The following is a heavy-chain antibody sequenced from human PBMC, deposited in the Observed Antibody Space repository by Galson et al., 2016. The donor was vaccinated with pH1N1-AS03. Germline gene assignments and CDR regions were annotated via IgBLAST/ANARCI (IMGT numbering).Heavy chain of an antibody. J-gene: IGHJ4*02. CDR3: AKARTDGYSRGLYDS. V-gene: IGHV3-23*01. CDR1: GFTFNSYA. CDR2: FSNSGPTT. D-gene: IGHD5-24*01. Sequence: SLRLSCATSGFTFNSYAMSWVRQAPGKGLEWVSTFSNSGPTTFYADSVQGRFTISTDNSKNILYLQMNSLRVDDSAIYYCAKARTDGYSRGLYDSWGQGTLATVSS.